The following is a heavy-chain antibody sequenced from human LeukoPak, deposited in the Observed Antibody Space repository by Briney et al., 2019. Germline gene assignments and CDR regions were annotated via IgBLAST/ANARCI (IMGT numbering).Heavy chain of an antibody. CDR3: ARDSSSSPNWFDP. V-gene: IGHV3-21*01. CDR1: GFTFSSYS. CDR2: ISSSSSYI. J-gene: IGHJ5*02. D-gene: IGHD6-13*01. Sequence: GGSLRPSCAASGFTFSSYSMNWVRQAPGKGLEWVSSISSSSSYIYYADSVKGRFTISRDNAKNSLYLQMNSLRAEDTAVYYCARDSSSSPNWFDPWGQGTLVTVSS.